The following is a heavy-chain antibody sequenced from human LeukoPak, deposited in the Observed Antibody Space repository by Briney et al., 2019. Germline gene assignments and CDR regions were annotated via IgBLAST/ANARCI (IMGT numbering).Heavy chain of an antibody. D-gene: IGHD3-22*01. Sequence: PGGSLRLSCAASGFTFSSYAMHWVRQAPGKGLEWVAVISYDGSNKYYADSVKGRFTISRDNSKNTLYLQMNSLRAEDTAVYYCAPRGTYYYDSSGYPSFDYCGQGTLVTVSS. J-gene: IGHJ4*02. CDR2: ISYDGSNK. V-gene: IGHV3-30-3*01. CDR1: GFTFSSYA. CDR3: APRGTYYYDSSGYPSFDY.